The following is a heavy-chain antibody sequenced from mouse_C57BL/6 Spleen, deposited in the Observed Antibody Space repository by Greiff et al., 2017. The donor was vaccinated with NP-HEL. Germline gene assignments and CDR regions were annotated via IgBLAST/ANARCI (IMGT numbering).Heavy chain of an antibody. CDR2: IDPSDSYT. D-gene: IGHD1-2*01. CDR3: ARRGHGAY. CDR1: GYTFTSYW. V-gene: IGHV1-50*01. Sequence: VQLQQPGAELVKPGASVKLSCKASGYTFTSYWMQWVKQRPGQGLEWIGEIDPSDSYTNYNQKFKGKATLTVDTSSSTAYMQLSSLTSEDSAVYYCARRGHGAYWGQGTLVTVSA. J-gene: IGHJ3*01.